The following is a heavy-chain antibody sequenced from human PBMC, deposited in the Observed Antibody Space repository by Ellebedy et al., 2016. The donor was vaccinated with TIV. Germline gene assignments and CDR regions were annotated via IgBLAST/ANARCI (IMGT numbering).Heavy chain of an antibody. CDR1: RFAFSSYW. CDR3: ATDGSYGDYRSPTHAFVM. J-gene: IGHJ3*02. CDR2: INQGGSER. D-gene: IGHD4-17*01. V-gene: IGHV3-7*01. Sequence: GGSLRLSCAASRFAFSSYWMSWVRQAPGKGLEWVANINQGGSERHYVDSVKGRFTISRDNAKNSLYLEMNSLRAEDTAVYYCATDGSYGDYRSPTHAFVMWGQGTTVTVSS.